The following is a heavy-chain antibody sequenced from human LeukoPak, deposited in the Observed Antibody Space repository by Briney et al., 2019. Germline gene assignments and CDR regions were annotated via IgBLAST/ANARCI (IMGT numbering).Heavy chain of an antibody. CDR2: INPNSGGT. V-gene: IGHV1-2*02. Sequence: ASVKVSCSASGYTFTGYYMLWVRQAPGQGLEWMGWINPNSGGTNYAQKFQGRVTMTRDTSISTAYMELSRLRSDDTAVYYCARDLIVVVPAAMFQVYYWGQGTLVTVSS. J-gene: IGHJ4*02. D-gene: IGHD2-2*01. CDR3: ARDLIVVVPAAMFQVYY. CDR1: GYTFTGYY.